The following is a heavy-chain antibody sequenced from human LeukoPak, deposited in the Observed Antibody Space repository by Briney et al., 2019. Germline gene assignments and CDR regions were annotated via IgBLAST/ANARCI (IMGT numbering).Heavy chain of an antibody. D-gene: IGHD2-21*01. CDR3: ARQAYSSDS. Sequence: GRSLRLSCAASGFTFSSYAMHWVRQAPGKGLQWVASIKQDGSEKYCVDSVKGRFTISRDNAKNSLYLQMNSLRAEDTAVYYCARQAYSSDSWGQGTLVTVSS. V-gene: IGHV3-7*01. CDR2: IKQDGSEK. CDR1: GFTFSSYA. J-gene: IGHJ4*02.